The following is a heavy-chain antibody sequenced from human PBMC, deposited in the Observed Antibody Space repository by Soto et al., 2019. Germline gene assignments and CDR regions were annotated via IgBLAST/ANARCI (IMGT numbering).Heavy chain of an antibody. J-gene: IGHJ5*02. Sequence: GASVKVSCKVSGYTLTELSMHWVRQAPGKGLEWMGGFDPEDGETIYAQKFQGRVTMTEDTSTDTAYMELSSLRSEDTAVYYCATDFNLIYYDSSGYSPYNCSAPWGQGTLVTVSS. V-gene: IGHV1-24*01. D-gene: IGHD3-22*01. CDR2: FDPEDGET. CDR3: ATDFNLIYYDSSGYSPYNCSAP. CDR1: GYTLTELS.